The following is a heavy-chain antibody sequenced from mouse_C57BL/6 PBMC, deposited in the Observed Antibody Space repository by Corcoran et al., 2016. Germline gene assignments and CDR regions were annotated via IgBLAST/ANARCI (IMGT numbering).Heavy chain of an antibody. CDR2: INTYSGVP. V-gene: IGHV9-3*01. CDR1: GYTFTTYG. D-gene: IGHD3-2*02. Sequence: QIQLVQSGPELKKPGETVKISCKASGYTFTTYGMSWVKQAPGKGLKWMGWINTYSGVPTYADDFKGRFAFSLETSASTAYLQINNLKNEDTATYFCARSGQLRLLYAMDYWGQGTSVTVSS. CDR3: ARSGQLRLLYAMDY. J-gene: IGHJ4*01.